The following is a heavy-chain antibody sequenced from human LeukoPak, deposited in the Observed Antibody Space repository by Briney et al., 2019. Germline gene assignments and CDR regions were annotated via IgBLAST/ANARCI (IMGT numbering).Heavy chain of an antibody. CDR3: AKDISWSRLTTVTTFDY. V-gene: IGHV4-4*02. Sequence: PSETLSLTCAVSGGSISSSNWWSWVRQPPGKGLEWIGEIYHSGSTNYIPSLKSRVTISVDKSKNQFSLKLSSVTAEDTAVYYCAKDISWSRLTTVTTFDYWGQGTLVTVSS. J-gene: IGHJ4*02. CDR2: IYHSGST. CDR1: GGSISSSNW. D-gene: IGHD4-17*01.